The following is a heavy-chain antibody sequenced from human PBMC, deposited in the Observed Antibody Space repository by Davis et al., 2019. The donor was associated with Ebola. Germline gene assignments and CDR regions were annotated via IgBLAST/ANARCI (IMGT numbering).Heavy chain of an antibody. Sequence: SVKVSCKASGGTFSSYAISWVRQAPGQGLEWMGGIIPIFGTANYAQKFQGRVTITADKSTSTAYMELSSLRSDDTAVYYCARGLRYPGWFDPWGQGTLVTVSS. D-gene: IGHD3-9*01. CDR1: GGTFSSYA. CDR2: IIPIFGTA. J-gene: IGHJ5*02. V-gene: IGHV1-69*06. CDR3: ARGLRYPGWFDP.